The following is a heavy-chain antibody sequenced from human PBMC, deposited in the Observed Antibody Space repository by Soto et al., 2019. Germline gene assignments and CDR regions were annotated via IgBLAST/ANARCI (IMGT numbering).Heavy chain of an antibody. J-gene: IGHJ4*02. CDR2: ISAYNGNT. CDR3: ARDSEERTRFPANFDY. D-gene: IGHD1-1*01. Sequence: ASVKVSCKASGYTFTSYGISWVRQAPGQGLEWMGWISAYNGNTNYAQKLQGRVTMTTDTSTSTAYMELRSLRSEDTAVYYCARDSEERTRFPANFDYWGQGTLVTVSS. V-gene: IGHV1-18*01. CDR1: GYTFTSYG.